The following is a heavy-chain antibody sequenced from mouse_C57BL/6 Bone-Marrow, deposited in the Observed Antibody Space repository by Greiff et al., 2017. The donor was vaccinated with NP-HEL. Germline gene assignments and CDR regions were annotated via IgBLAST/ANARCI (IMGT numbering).Heavy chain of an antibody. CDR1: GYTFTSYW. D-gene: IGHD2-14*01. J-gene: IGHJ3*01. CDR3: AGIGFAWFAY. V-gene: IGHV1-64*01. Sequence: VQLQQPGAELVKPGASVKLSCKASGYTFTSYWMHWVKQRPGQGLEWIGMIHPNSGSTNYTEKFKSKATLTVDKSSSTAYMQLSSLTSEDSAVYDCAGIGFAWFAYWGQGTLVTVSA. CDR2: IHPNSGST.